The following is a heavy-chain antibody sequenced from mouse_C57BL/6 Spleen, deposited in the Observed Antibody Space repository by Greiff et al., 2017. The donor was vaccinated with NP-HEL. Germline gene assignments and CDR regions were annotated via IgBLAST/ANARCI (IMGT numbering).Heavy chain of an antibody. Sequence: QVQLQQSGAELVRPGASVTLSCTASGYTFTDYEMHWVKQTPVHGLEWIGAIDPEAGGTAYHQKFKGKAILTADKSSSTAYMELRSLTSEDSAVYYCTRWRLGDYAMDYWGQGASVTVSS. CDR3: TRWRLGDYAMDY. CDR1: GYTFTDYE. CDR2: IDPEAGGT. V-gene: IGHV1-15*01. J-gene: IGHJ4*01. D-gene: IGHD4-1*01.